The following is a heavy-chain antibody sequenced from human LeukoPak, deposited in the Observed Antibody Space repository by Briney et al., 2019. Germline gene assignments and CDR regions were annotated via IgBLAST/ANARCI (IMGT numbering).Heavy chain of an antibody. J-gene: IGHJ4*02. CDR3: ARHFWSGYYSPVDY. CDR2: ISGGSTTI. V-gene: IGHV3-48*01. CDR1: GFSFSSFT. D-gene: IGHD3-3*02. Sequence: GGSLRLSCGASGFSFSSFTMNWVRQTPGKGLELVAYISGGSTTIHYADSVKGRFTISRDNAKNSLYLQMNSLRAEDTAVYYCARHFWSGYYSPVDYWGQGTLVTVSS.